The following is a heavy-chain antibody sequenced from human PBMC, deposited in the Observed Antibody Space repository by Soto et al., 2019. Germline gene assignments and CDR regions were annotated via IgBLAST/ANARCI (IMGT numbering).Heavy chain of an antibody. Sequence: PGESLKFSCKGSGYSFTSYWIGWVRQMPGKGLEWMGIIYPGDSDTRYSPSFQGQVTISADKSISTAYLQWSSLKASDTAMYYCARLDGYNPHYYYYGMDVWGQGTTVTVSS. CDR1: GYSFTSYW. CDR3: ARLDGYNPHYYYYGMDV. D-gene: IGHD5-12*01. V-gene: IGHV5-51*01. J-gene: IGHJ6*02. CDR2: IYPGDSDT.